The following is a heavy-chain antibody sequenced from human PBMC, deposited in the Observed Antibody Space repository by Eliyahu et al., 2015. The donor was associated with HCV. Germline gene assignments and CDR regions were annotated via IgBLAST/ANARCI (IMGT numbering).Heavy chain of an antibody. D-gene: IGHD7-27*01. Sequence: EVQLVESGGGLVQPGGSLRLSCAASGFTFSXYSRNWVRQAPGKGLEWVSYISSSSSTIYYADSXKGRFTISRDNAKNSLYLQMNSLRDEDTAVYYCARDGGSWVLTGVFDIWGQGTMVTVSS. CDR1: GFTFSXYS. CDR2: ISSSSSTI. V-gene: IGHV3-48*02. J-gene: IGHJ3*02. CDR3: ARDGGSWVLTGVFDI.